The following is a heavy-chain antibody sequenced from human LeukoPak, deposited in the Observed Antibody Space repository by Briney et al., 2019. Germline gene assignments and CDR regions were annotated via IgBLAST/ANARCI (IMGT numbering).Heavy chain of an antibody. Sequence: GGSLRLSCAASGFGFSNFWTSWVRQAPGKGPEWVANIKEDGSLRNYVDSVEGRFTVSRDNAKNTLYLQMNSLREEDMGFYFCARAVRAPGTPENGFDLWGQGTMVTVSS. CDR2: IKEDGSLR. J-gene: IGHJ3*01. V-gene: IGHV3-7*01. CDR1: GFGFSNFW. D-gene: IGHD6-13*01. CDR3: ARAVRAPGTPENGFDL.